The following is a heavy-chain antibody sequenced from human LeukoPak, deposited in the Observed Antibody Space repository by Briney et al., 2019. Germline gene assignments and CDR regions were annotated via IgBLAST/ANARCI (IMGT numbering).Heavy chain of an antibody. J-gene: IGHJ6*02. Sequence: GGSLRLSCAASGFTVSSNYMSWVRQAPGKGLEWVSVIYSGGSIYYADSVKGRFTISRDNSKNTLYLQMNSLRAEDTAVYYCARVVSSGWYSPYYYYYYGMDVWGQGTTVTVSS. CDR2: IYSGGSI. D-gene: IGHD6-19*01. CDR3: ARVVSSGWYSPYYYYYYGMDV. V-gene: IGHV3-53*01. CDR1: GFTVSSNY.